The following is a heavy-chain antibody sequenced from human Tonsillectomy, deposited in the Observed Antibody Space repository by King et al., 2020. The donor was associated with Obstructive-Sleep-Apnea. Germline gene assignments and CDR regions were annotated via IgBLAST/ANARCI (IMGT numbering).Heavy chain of an antibody. V-gene: IGHV2-5*02. CDR3: AHSPSSAVPFDY. CDR1: GFSLITSGVG. J-gene: IGHJ4*02. D-gene: IGHD3-10*01. CDR2: IFCDDDK. Sequence: TLKESGPTLVKPTQTLTLTCTFSGFSLITSGVGVGWVRQPPGKALEWLSLIFCDDDKRYNPSLKSRLTNTKDTSKNQVVLTMTNMEPVDTATYYWAHSPSSAVPFDYWGQGTLVTVSS.